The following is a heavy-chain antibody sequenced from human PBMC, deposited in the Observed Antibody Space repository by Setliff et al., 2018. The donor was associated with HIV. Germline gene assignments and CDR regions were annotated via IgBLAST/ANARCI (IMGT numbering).Heavy chain of an antibody. D-gene: IGHD6-19*01. J-gene: IGHJ4*02. CDR1: GYTFTGYY. CDR3: AKDKAVAEHYYFDY. CDR2: IDPKSGGT. V-gene: IGHV1-2*02. Sequence: ASVKVSCKASGYTFTGYYMHWVRQAPGQGLEWMGWIDPKSGGTNYPQKYQGRVTMTRDTSITTAYMEMNSLRTEDTALYYCAKDKAVAEHYYFDYWGQGALVTVSS.